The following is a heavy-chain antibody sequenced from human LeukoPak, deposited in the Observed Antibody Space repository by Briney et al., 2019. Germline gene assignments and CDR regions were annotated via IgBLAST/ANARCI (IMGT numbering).Heavy chain of an antibody. D-gene: IGHD4-11*01. J-gene: IGHJ3*01. Sequence: GGSLRLSCAASGFTFSDNYMTWVRQAPGKGLEWVGRIRIKANSYATVYSASVKGRFTISRDDSKNTAYLQMNSLKTEDTAVYCGNYRQIGDGFDVWGHGTMVTVSS. CDR3: NYRQIGDGFDV. CDR2: IRIKANSYAT. V-gene: IGHV3-73*01. CDR1: GFTFSDNY.